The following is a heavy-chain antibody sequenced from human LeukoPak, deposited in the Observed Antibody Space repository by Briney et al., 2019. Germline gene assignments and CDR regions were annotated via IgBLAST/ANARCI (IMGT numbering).Heavy chain of an antibody. CDR1: GGSISSYY. D-gene: IGHD3-22*01. CDR2: IYYSGST. Sequence: ASETLSLTCTVSGGSISSYYWSWIRQPPGKGLEWIGYIYYSGSTNYNPSLKSRVTISVDTSKNHFPLKLSSLPPADTAVYYCARDRGGYYDSSGYYVRFDPWGQGTLVTVSS. V-gene: IGHV4-59*01. CDR3: ARDRGGYYDSSGYYVRFDP. J-gene: IGHJ5*02.